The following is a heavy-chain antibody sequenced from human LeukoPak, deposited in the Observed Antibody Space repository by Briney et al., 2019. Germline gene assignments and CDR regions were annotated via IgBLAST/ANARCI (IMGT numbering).Heavy chain of an antibody. CDR1: GYTFTGYY. D-gene: IGHD5-18*01. J-gene: IGHJ6*03. CDR3: ARALIQLWLVISMDV. Sequence: ASVKVSCKASGYTFTGYYMHWVRQAPGQGLEWMGWINPNSGGTNYAQKFQGRVTMTRDTSISTAYMELSRLRSDDTAVYYCARALIQLWLVISMDVWGKGTTVTVSS. V-gene: IGHV1-2*02. CDR2: INPNSGGT.